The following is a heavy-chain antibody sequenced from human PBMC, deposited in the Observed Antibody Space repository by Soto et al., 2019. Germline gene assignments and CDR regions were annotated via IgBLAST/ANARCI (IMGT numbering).Heavy chain of an antibody. J-gene: IGHJ4*02. Sequence: QVKLVQSGAEVKKPGASVKVSCKASGYTFTGSYMHGVRQAPGQGLEWMGWINPNSGGTNYAQKFQGRVTMTRDTSISAAYMELSRLRSDDTAVYYCAREVWDGEGEWGQGTLVTVSS. CDR3: AREVWDGEGE. V-gene: IGHV1-2*02. D-gene: IGHD3-10*01. CDR1: GYTFTGSY. CDR2: INPNSGGT.